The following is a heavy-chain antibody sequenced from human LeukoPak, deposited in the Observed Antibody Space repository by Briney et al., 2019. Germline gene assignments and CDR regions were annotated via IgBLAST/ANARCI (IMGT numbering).Heavy chain of an antibody. Sequence: ASVKVSCKASGYNFTNYGINWVRQAPGQGLEWMGWINPNTGNPTYAQGFTGRFVFSLDTSVSTTYLQISSLKAEDTAVYYCARAYQRLGGLSFPDQWGQGTLVSVSS. D-gene: IGHD3-16*02. J-gene: IGHJ5*02. CDR1: GYNFTNYG. CDR2: INPNTGNP. V-gene: IGHV7-4-1*02. CDR3: ARAYQRLGGLSFPDQ.